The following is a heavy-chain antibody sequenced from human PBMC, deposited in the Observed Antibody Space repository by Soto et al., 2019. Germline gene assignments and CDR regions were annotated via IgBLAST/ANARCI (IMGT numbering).Heavy chain of an antibody. J-gene: IGHJ4*02. CDR1: GYSFTTYW. D-gene: IGHD3-3*01. Sequence: GESLKISCKGSGYSFTTYWIGWVRQVPGKGLEWMGIIYPGDSETRYSPSFQGQVTMSADTSITTAYLQWSSLKASDTAMYYCARLARSIFGGVALAPCAYFDSWGQGTPVTVSS. V-gene: IGHV5-51*01. CDR3: ARLARSIFGGVALAPCAYFDS. CDR2: IYPGDSET.